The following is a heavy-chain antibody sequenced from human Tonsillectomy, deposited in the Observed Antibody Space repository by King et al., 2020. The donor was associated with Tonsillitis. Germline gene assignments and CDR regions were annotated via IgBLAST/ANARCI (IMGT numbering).Heavy chain of an antibody. D-gene: IGHD1-26*01. CDR2: IHDSGNS. Sequence: VQLQESGPGLVKPSQTLSLTCTVSGGAINSGDDYWSWVRQRPGKGLEWIGYIHDSGNSYYNPSLKSRVTISADTSKNQFSLTLSSVSAADTAVYYCAGEPRLYTREESGYFDCWGHGTLVTVSS. CDR3: AGEPRLYTREESGYFDC. CDR1: GGAINSGDDY. V-gene: IGHV4-31*03. J-gene: IGHJ4*01.